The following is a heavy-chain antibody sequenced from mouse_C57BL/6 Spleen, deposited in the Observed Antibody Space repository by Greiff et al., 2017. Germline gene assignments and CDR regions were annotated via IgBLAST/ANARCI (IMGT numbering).Heavy chain of an antibody. CDR1: GYTFTSYW. CDR3: ARRTQLRPYFDY. V-gene: IGHV1-61*01. Sequence: QVQLQQSGAELVRPGSSVKLSCKASGYTFTSYWMDWVKQRPGQGLEWIGNIYPSDSETHYNQKFKDKATLTVDKSSSTAYMQLSSLTSEDSAVYYCARRTQLRPYFDYWGQGTTLTVSS. CDR2: IYPSDSET. J-gene: IGHJ2*01. D-gene: IGHD3-2*02.